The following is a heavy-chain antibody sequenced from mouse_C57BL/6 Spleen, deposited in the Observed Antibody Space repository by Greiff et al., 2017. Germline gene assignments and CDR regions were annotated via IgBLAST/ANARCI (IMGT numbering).Heavy chain of an antibody. CDR1: GYAFTNYL. V-gene: IGHV1-54*01. CDR3: ARSYSNDY. Sequence: VKLMESGAELVRPGTSVKVSCKASGYAFTNYLIEWVKQRPGQGLEWIGVINPGSGGTNYNEKFKGKATLTADKSSSTAYMQLSSLTSEDSAVYFCARSYSNDYWGQGTTLTVSS. J-gene: IGHJ2*01. CDR2: INPGSGGT. D-gene: IGHD2-5*01.